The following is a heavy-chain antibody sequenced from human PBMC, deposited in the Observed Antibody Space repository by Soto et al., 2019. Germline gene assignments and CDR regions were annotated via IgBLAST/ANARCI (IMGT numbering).Heavy chain of an antibody. Sequence: GESLKISCKGSGNSFSTHWIGWVRQMPGKGLEWMGIIYPGDSDTKYSPSLQGQVTISADKSISTAYLQWRSLKASDSAMYYCATLNCYRSDSAYDSWGQGTLVTVSS. CDR3: ATLNCYRSDSAYDS. CDR1: GNSFSTHW. CDR2: IYPGDSDT. D-gene: IGHD3-16*02. J-gene: IGHJ4*02. V-gene: IGHV5-51*01.